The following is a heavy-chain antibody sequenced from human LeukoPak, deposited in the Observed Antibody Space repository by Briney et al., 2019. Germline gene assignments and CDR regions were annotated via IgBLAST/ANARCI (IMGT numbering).Heavy chain of an antibody. J-gene: IGHJ4*02. CDR1: GFTFSSYS. CDR2: VSSSGTTT. CDR3: ARKTSFDY. V-gene: IGHV3-48*02. Sequence: PGGSLRLSCAASGFTFSSYSVIWARQAPGKGLEWVSYVSSSGTTTYYADSVKGRFTISRDNGKNLVSLQMNSLRDEDTAVYYCARKTSFDYWGQGTLVTVSS.